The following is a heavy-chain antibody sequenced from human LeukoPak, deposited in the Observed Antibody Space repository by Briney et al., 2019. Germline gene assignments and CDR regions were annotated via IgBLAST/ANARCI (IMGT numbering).Heavy chain of an antibody. CDR2: ISSSGSTI. J-gene: IGHJ4*02. CDR3: ARGRRITGTPPGY. Sequence: PSGGSLRLSCAASGFTLSSYEMNWVRQAPGKGLEWVSYISSSGSTIYYADSVKGRFTISRDNAKNSLYLQMNSLRAEDTAVYYCARGRRITGTPPGYWGQGTLVTVSS. D-gene: IGHD1-7*01. CDR1: GFTLSSYE. V-gene: IGHV3-48*03.